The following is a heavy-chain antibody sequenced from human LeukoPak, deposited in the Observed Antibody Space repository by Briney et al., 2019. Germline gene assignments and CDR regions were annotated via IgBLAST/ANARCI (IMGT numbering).Heavy chain of an antibody. Sequence: SETLSLTCTVSGGSISSGGYYWSWIRQPPGKGLEWIGYIYYSGSTNYNPSLKSRVTISVDTSKNQFSLKLSSVTAADTAVYYCARGTEVVLLWFGELLGWGQGTLVTVSS. J-gene: IGHJ4*02. V-gene: IGHV4-61*08. CDR3: ARGTEVVLLWFGELLG. CDR1: GGSISSGGYY. CDR2: IYYSGST. D-gene: IGHD3-10*01.